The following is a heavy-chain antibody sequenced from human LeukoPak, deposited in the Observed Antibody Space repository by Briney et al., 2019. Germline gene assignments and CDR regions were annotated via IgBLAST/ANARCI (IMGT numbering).Heavy chain of an antibody. V-gene: IGHV1-58*02. Sequence: SVKVSCKASGFTFTSSAMQWVRQARGQRLEWIGWIVVGSGNTNYAQKFQERVTITRDMSTSTAYMELSSLKASDTAMYYCARICSSTGDAFDIWGQGTMVTVSS. D-gene: IGHD2-2*01. CDR3: ARICSSTGDAFDI. J-gene: IGHJ3*02. CDR2: IVVGSGNT. CDR1: GFTFTSSA.